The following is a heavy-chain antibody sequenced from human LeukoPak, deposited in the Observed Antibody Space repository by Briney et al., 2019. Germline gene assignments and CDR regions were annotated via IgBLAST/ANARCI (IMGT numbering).Heavy chain of an antibody. V-gene: IGHV3-21*01. CDR3: ARDSQGGFGELLPAVGYYYYGIDV. D-gene: IGHD3-10*01. Sequence: PGGSLRLSCAASGFTFSSYSMNWVRQAPGKGLEWVSSISSSSSYIYYADSVKGRFTISKDNAKNSLYLQMNSLRAEDTAVYYCARDSQGGFGELLPAVGYYYYGIDVWGQGTTVTVSS. CDR1: GFTFSSYS. J-gene: IGHJ6*02. CDR2: ISSSSSYI.